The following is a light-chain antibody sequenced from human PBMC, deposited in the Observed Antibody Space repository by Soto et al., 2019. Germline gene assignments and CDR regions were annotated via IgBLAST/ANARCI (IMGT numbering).Light chain of an antibody. J-gene: IGKJ1*01. Sequence: EIVLTQSPGTLSLSPGERATLSCRASQSLSSNYVAWYQQKPGQAPRLLIYGASRRATGIPDRFSGSGSGTDFTLTIIRLEPEEFAVYYGQQYDRSPRTFGQGGKVEIK. CDR3: QQYDRSPRT. CDR2: GAS. V-gene: IGKV3-20*01. CDR1: QSLSSNY.